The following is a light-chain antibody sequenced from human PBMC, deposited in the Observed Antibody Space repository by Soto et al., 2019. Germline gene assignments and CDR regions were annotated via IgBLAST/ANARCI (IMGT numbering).Light chain of an antibody. CDR3: QHYNNWLGT. J-gene: IGKJ4*01. V-gene: IGKV3-15*01. CDR1: QAISSN. CDR2: GAS. Sequence: EIVMTQSPATLSVSRGERATLSCRANQAISSNLAWYQQKPGQAPRLLIYGASTRATGIPDRFSGSGPGTEFILTISSLQSEDFAVYYCQHYNNWLGTFGGGTKVDIK.